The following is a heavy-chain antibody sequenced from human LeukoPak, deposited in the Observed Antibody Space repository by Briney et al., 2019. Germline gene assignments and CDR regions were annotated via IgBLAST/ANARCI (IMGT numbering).Heavy chain of an antibody. J-gene: IGHJ4*02. D-gene: IGHD3-10*01. CDR2: ISSSGGST. CDR3: ARDGPYRGSSYFFDY. Sequence: GGPLRLSCAASGFTFSSYTMHWVRQAPGKGLEYVSAISSSGGSTYYANSAKGRFTISRDNSKNTLFLQMGSLRAEDMAVYYCARDGPYRGSSYFFDYWGQGTLVTVSS. V-gene: IGHV3-64*01. CDR1: GFTFSSYT.